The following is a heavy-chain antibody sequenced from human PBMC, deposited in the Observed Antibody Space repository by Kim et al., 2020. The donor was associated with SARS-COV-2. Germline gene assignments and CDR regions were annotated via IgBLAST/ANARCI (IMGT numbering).Heavy chain of an antibody. CDR1: GDSVSSNSAA. D-gene: IGHD3-10*01. CDR2: TYYRSKWYN. Sequence: SQTLSLTCAISGDSVSSNSAAWNWIRQSPSRGLEWLGRTYYRSKWYNDYAVSVKSRITINPDTSKNQFSLQLNSVTPEDTAVYYCARHQVLLWFGELLGGRDPDAFDIWGQGTMVTVSS. V-gene: IGHV6-1*01. J-gene: IGHJ3*02. CDR3: ARHQVLLWFGELLGGRDPDAFDI.